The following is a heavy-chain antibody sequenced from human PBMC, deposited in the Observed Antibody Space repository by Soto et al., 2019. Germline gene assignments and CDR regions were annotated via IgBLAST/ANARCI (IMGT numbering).Heavy chain of an antibody. V-gene: IGHV1-18*01. J-gene: IGHJ6*02. CDR3: ARGGYYDSSGARNYYFYGMNV. CDR2: ISPYDGYT. D-gene: IGHD3-22*01. Sequence: QVQRVQSGAEVKKPGASVKVSCKASGYTFTSYGINWVRQAPGQGLEWLGWISPYDGYTHYAQIPQGRVSMTTDTSTKTAYMELRSLRSDDTAMYSCARGGYYDSSGARNYYFYGMNVWGQGTTVTVSS. CDR1: GYTFTSYG.